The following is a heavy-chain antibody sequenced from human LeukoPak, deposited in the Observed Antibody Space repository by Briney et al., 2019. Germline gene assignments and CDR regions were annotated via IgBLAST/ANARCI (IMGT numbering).Heavy chain of an antibody. Sequence: SVKVSCKASGGTFSSYAWVRQAPGQGLEWMGGIIPIFGTANYAQKFQGRVTITADESTTTAYMELSSLRSDDTAVYYCARYYYDSSGYYSGGAFDIWGQGTMVTVSS. CDR3: ARYYYDSSGYYSGGAFDI. J-gene: IGHJ3*02. CDR2: IIPIFGTA. D-gene: IGHD3-22*01. V-gene: IGHV1-69*13. CDR1: GGTFSSYA.